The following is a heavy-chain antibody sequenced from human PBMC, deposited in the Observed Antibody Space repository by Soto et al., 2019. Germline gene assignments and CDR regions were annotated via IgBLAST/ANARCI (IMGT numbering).Heavy chain of an antibody. CDR2: IIPIFGTA. Sequence: SVKVSCKASGGTFSSYAISWVRQAPGQGLEWMGGIIPIFGTANYAQKFQGRVTITADESTSTAYMELSSLRSEDTAVYYCARDSRFNYYDSSGGAWFDPWGQGTLVTVSS. D-gene: IGHD3-22*01. J-gene: IGHJ5*02. CDR1: GGTFSSYA. V-gene: IGHV1-69*13. CDR3: ARDSRFNYYDSSGGAWFDP.